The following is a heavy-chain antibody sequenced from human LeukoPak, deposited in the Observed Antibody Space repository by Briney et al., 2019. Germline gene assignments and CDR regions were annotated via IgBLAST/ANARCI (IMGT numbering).Heavy chain of an antibody. Sequence: ASVKVSCKASGGTFSSYAISWVRQAPGQGLEWMGGIIPIFGTANYAQKFQGRVTITTDESTSTAYMELSSLRSEDTAVYYCAKSLGPGREQLGTSWGQGTLVTVSS. CDR3: AKSLGPGREQLGTS. CDR2: IIPIFGTA. D-gene: IGHD6-13*01. J-gene: IGHJ4*02. CDR1: GGTFSSYA. V-gene: IGHV1-69*05.